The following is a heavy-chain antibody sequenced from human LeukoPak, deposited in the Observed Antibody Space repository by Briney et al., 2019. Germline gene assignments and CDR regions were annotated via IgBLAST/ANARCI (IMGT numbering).Heavy chain of an antibody. V-gene: IGHV3-13*01. D-gene: IGHD1-26*01. CDR3: ARGSPSGSYYDGYYFDY. Sequence: GGSLRLSCAASGFTFSSYDMHWVRQAIGKGLEWVSAIGTAGDTYYPGSVKGRFTISRENAKNSLYLQMNSLRAGDTAVYYCARGSPSGSYYDGYYFDYWGQGTLVTVSS. J-gene: IGHJ4*02. CDR2: IGTAGDT. CDR1: GFTFSSYD.